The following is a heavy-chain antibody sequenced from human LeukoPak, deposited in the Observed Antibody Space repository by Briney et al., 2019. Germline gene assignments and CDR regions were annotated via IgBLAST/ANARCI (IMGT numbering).Heavy chain of an antibody. Sequence: ASVKLSCKASGYTFTNYDINWVRQAPGQGLEWMGWMNTNSGYTGYAQKFQGRVTITRNTSISTAYMELSSLRSDDTAVYYCARGQLRLRHRGFDPWGQGTLVTVSS. V-gene: IGHV1-8*03. D-gene: IGHD4-17*01. CDR3: ARGQLRLRHRGFDP. CDR1: GYTFTNYD. CDR2: MNTNSGYT. J-gene: IGHJ5*02.